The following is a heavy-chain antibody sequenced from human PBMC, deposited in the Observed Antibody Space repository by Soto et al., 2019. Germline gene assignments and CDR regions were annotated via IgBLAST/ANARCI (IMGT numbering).Heavy chain of an antibody. D-gene: IGHD3-3*02. CDR3: AREPLFGYLEN. V-gene: IGHV1-18*04. CDR1: GYTFTSYA. J-gene: IGHJ4*02. Sequence: QVQLVQSGAEVKKPGAAVKVSCKTSGYTFTSYAITWVRQAPGQGLEWMGKISGYNGNTDYSEKFQGRVTMTTDTSTSTAYMELRSLRSDDTAVYFCAREPLFGYLENWCQGTLVTVSS. CDR2: ISGYNGNT.